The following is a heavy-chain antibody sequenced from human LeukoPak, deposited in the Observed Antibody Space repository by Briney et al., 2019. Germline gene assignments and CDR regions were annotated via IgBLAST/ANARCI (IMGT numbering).Heavy chain of an antibody. Sequence: GGSLRLSCAASGFSFSTYAMSWVRQAPGKGLEWVSAISAGGATIYYADSVKGRFTVSRDNSKNTLYLHMNSLRAEDTAIYYCAKDSGGTFFYYYYYMDVWGKGTTVTVSS. CDR1: GFSFSTYA. CDR3: AKDSGGTFFYYYYYMDV. CDR2: ISAGGATI. J-gene: IGHJ6*03. D-gene: IGHD1-26*01. V-gene: IGHV3-23*01.